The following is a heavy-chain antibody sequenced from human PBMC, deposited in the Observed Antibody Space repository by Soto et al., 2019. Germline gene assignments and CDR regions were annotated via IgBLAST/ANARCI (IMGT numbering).Heavy chain of an antibody. CDR3: TRQGVAGAGWGIYGMDV. D-gene: IGHD6-19*01. CDR1: GFTFGDYA. J-gene: IGHJ6*02. V-gene: IGHV3-49*03. Sequence: GGSLRLSCTASGFTFGDYAMSWFRQAPGKGLEWVGFIRSKAYGGTTEYAASVKGRFTISRDDSKSIAYLQMNSLKTEDTAVYYCTRQGVAGAGWGIYGMDVWGQGTTVTVSS. CDR2: IRSKAYGGTT.